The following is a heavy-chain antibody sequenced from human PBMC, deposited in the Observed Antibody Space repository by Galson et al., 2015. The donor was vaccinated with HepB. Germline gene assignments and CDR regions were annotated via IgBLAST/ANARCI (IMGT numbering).Heavy chain of an antibody. CDR1: GYSFDSYW. CDR2: IHPSDSYT. J-gene: IGHJ4*02. V-gene: IGHV5-10-1*01. Sequence: QSGAEVKKPGESLRISCQGSGYSFDSYWITWVRQMPGKGLEWMGRIHPSDSYTDYSPSFQGHVTISTDKSIGTAYLQWNSLKASDTSMYYCARHPGYTTEGWIDYWGQGTLVTVSS. D-gene: IGHD1-1*01. CDR3: ARHPGYTTEGWIDY.